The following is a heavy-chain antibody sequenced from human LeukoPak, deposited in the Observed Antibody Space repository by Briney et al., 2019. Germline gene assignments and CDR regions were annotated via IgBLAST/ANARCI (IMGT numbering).Heavy chain of an antibody. CDR2: ISYDGSNK. Sequence: GGSLRLSCAASGFTFSSYAMHRVRQAPGKGLEWVAVISYDGSNKYYADSVKGRFTISRDNAKNTLYLQMNSLRAEDTAVYYCARGRYYLDSWGQGTLVTVSS. V-gene: IGHV3-30*04. CDR1: GFTFSSYA. D-gene: IGHD4-17*01. CDR3: ARGRYYLDS. J-gene: IGHJ4*02.